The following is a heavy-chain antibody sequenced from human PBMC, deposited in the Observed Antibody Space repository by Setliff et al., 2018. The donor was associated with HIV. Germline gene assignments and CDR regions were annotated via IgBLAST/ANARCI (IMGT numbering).Heavy chain of an antibody. J-gene: IGHJ4*02. D-gene: IGHD2-15*01. V-gene: IGHV1-18*01. Sequence: ASVKVSCKTSGYSFTTYGINWVRQAPGQGLEYMGWIGTNSGYTNYAQKFQGRITLTTDTSASTAYLELRSLTSDDTAVYYCARDPPVVVRHLFDLWGQGTLVTVSS. CDR1: GYSFTTYG. CDR3: ARDPPVVVRHLFDL. CDR2: IGTNSGYT.